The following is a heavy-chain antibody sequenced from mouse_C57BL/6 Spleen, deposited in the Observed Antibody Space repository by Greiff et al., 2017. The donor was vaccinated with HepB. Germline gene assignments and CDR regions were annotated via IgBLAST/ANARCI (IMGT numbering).Heavy chain of an antibody. CDR3: AREEVYSNYLDY. Sequence: EVQGVESGGGLVKPGGSLKLSCAASGFTFSSYAMSWVRQTPEKRLEWVATISDGGSYTYYPDNVKGRFTISRDNAKNNLYLQMSHLKSEDTAMYYCAREEVYSNYLDYWGQGTTLTVSS. CDR2: ISDGGSYT. V-gene: IGHV5-4*01. CDR1: GFTFSSYA. J-gene: IGHJ2*01. D-gene: IGHD2-5*01.